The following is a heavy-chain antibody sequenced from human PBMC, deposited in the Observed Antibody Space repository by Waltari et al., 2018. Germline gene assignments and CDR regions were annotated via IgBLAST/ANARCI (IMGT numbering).Heavy chain of an antibody. CDR2: ISGSGGST. Sequence: EVQLLESGGGLVQPGGSLRLSCAASGFTFSSYAMSWVRQAPGKGLEWVSAISGSGGSTYYADSVKGRFTISRDNSKNTLYLQMNSRRAEDTAVYYCAKDQGIAAAGSKRYYFDYWGQGTLVTVSS. CDR1: GFTFSSYA. V-gene: IGHV3-23*01. J-gene: IGHJ4*02. D-gene: IGHD6-13*01. CDR3: AKDQGIAAAGSKRYYFDY.